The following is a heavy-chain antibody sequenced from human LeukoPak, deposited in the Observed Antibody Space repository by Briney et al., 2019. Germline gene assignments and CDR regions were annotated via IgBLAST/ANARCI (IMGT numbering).Heavy chain of an antibody. V-gene: IGHV4-39*07. J-gene: IGHJ4*02. CDR2: IYYSGST. CDR1: GGSISSSSYY. D-gene: IGHD3-22*01. Sequence: PSETLSLTCTVSGGSISSSSYYWGWIRQPPGKGLEWIGSIYYSGSTYYNPSLKSRVTISVDTSKNQFSLKLNPVTAADTAVYYCARVGDYYDSSGYYYPFDYWGQGALVTVSS. CDR3: ARVGDYYDSSGYYYPFDY.